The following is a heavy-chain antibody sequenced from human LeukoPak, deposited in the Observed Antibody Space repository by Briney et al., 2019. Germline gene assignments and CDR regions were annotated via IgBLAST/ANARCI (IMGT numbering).Heavy chain of an antibody. V-gene: IGHV3-23*01. CDR2: ISGSGGST. CDR1: GFTFSSYA. CDR3: AKDPRSPLVDQDNWFDP. J-gene: IGHJ5*02. D-gene: IGHD6-6*01. Sequence: GGSLRLSCAASGFTFSSYAMGWVRQAPGRGLEWVSAISGSGGSTYYADSVKGRFTISIDNSKNTLYLQMNILRAEDTAVYSYAKDPRSPLVDQDNWFDPWGQGTLVTVSS.